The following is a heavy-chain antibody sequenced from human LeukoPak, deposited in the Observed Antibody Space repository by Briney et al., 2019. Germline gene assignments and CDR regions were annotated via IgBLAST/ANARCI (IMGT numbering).Heavy chain of an antibody. D-gene: IGHD3-22*01. CDR1: GFTFSSYA. J-gene: IGHJ4*02. V-gene: IGHV3-21*01. CDR3: ARETFYDSSGGFDY. Sequence: GGSLRLSCAASGFTFSSYAMSWVRQAPGKGLEWVSSISSSSSYIYYADSVKGRFTISRDNAKNSLYLQMNSLRAEDTVVYYCARETFYDSSGGFDYWGQGTLVTVSS. CDR2: ISSSSSYI.